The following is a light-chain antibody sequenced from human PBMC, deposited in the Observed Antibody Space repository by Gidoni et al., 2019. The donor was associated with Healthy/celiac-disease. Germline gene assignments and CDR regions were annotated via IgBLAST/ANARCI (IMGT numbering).Light chain of an antibody. CDR2: DVS. CDR3: SSYTSSSTLENVV. V-gene: IGLV2-14*03. J-gene: IGLJ2*01. CDR1: SSDVGGYNY. Sequence: QSALTQPASVSGSPGQSITISCTGTSSDVGGYNYVSWYQQHPGKAPKLMIYDVSNRPSGVSNRFSGSKSGNTASLTISGLQAEDEADYYYSSYTSSSTLENVVFGGGTKLTVL.